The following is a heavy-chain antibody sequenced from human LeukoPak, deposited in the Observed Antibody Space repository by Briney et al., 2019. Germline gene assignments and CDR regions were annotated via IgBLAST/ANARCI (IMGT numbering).Heavy chain of an antibody. Sequence: GASVKVSCKASGYTFTGYYMHWVRQAPGQGLEWMGWINPNSGGTNYAQKFQGRVTMTRDTSISTAYMELSRLRSDDTAVYYCARDRTLGLGYCSSTSCYAGDAFDIWGQGTMVTVSS. J-gene: IGHJ3*02. CDR1: GYTFTGYY. D-gene: IGHD2-2*01. CDR2: INPNSGGT. V-gene: IGHV1-2*02. CDR3: ARDRTLGLGYCSSTSCYAGDAFDI.